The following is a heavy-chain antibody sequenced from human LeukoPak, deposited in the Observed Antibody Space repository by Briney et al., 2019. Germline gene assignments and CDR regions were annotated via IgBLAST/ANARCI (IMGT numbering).Heavy chain of an antibody. CDR3: AQGQLLYRRWFDP. J-gene: IGHJ5*02. CDR1: GYSLSSGYY. V-gene: IGHV4-38-2*01. Sequence: PSETLSLTCAVSGYSLSSGYYWGWIRQPPGKGLEWIGSIYHSGSTYYNPSLKSRVTISVDTSKNQFSLKLSSVTAADTAVYYCAQGQLLYRRWFDPWGQGTLVTVSS. CDR2: IYHSGST. D-gene: IGHD2-2*02.